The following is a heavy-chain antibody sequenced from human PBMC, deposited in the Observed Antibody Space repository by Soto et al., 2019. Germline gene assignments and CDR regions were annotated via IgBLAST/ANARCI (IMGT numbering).Heavy chain of an antibody. J-gene: IGHJ6*03. D-gene: IGHD3-10*01. CDR1: GGSISSSSYY. V-gene: IGHV4-39*01. Sequence: SETLSLTCTVSGGSISSSSYYWGWIRQPPGKGLERIGSIYYSGSTYYNPSLKSRVTISVDTSKNQFSLKLSSVTAADTAVYYCATQSGSEYYYYYYMDVWGKGTTVTVSS. CDR3: ATQSGSEYYYYYYMDV. CDR2: IYYSGST.